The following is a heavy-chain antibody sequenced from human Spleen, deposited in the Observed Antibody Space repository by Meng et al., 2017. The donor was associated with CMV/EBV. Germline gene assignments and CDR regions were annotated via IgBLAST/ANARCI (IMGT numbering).Heavy chain of an antibody. Sequence: SETLSLTCTVSGGSISSSSYYWGWIRQPPGKGLEWIGSIYYSGSTYYNPSLKSRVTISVDTSKNQFSLKLSSVTAADTAVYYCARANLRFYYYYGMDVWGQGTTVTVSS. V-gene: IGHV4-39*07. CDR3: ARANLRFYYYYGMDV. CDR2: IYYSGST. CDR1: GGSISSSSYY. J-gene: IGHJ6*02.